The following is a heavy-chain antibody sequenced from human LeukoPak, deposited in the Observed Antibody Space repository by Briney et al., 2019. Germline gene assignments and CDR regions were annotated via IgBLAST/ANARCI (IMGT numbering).Heavy chain of an antibody. D-gene: IGHD3-10*01. CDR3: ARGGGNYPFDW. Sequence: PGGSLRLSCAASGFTLADYGMSWVRQVPRKGLEWVSGINWRGGSTDYADSVQGRFTISRDNAKNSLYLQVNSLRAEDTAFYYCARGGGNYPFDWWGQGILVTVSS. CDR2: INWRGGST. CDR1: GFTLADYG. V-gene: IGHV3-20*04. J-gene: IGHJ4*02.